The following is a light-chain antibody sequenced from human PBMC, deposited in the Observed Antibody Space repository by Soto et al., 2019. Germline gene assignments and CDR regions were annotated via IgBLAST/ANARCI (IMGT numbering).Light chain of an antibody. Sequence: ENVLTQSPDSLAVSLGERATIKGKTSYSVLYSPNNMNYLAWYQQKRGQPPKLLIYWATFRESGVPDRFSGSGSETDFTLTISSLQAEDVAVYYCHQNAGPPWTFGQGTKVEIK. J-gene: IGKJ1*01. CDR1: YSVLYSPNNMNY. V-gene: IGKV4-1*01. CDR2: WAT. CDR3: HQNAGPPWT.